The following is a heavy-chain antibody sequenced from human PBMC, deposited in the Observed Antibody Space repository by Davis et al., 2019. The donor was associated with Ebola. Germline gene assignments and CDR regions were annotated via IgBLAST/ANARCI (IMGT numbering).Heavy chain of an antibody. CDR1: GFTFDDYA. CDR3: ARQDSGWYWWGDAFDM. V-gene: IGHV3-20*04. J-gene: IGHJ3*02. D-gene: IGHD6-19*01. Sequence: GESLKISCAASGFTFDDYAMTWVRQAPGKGLEWVSGINWNGGSTGYADSVKGRFTISRDNAKNSLYLQMNSLRAEDTAVYYCARQDSGWYWWGDAFDMWGQGTKVTVSS. CDR2: INWNGGST.